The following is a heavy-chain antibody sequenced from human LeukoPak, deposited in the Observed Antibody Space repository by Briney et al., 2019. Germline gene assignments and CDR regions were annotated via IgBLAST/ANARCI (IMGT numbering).Heavy chain of an antibody. D-gene: IGHD4-23*01. J-gene: IGHJ4*02. CDR2: ISSSSSTI. V-gene: IGHV3-48*01. CDR3: ARDPTVVTRAFDY. CDR1: GFTFSSCS. Sequence: GGSLRLSCAASGFTFSSCSMNWVRQAPGKGLEWVSYISSSSSTIYYADSVKGRFTISRDNAKNSLYLQMNSLRAEDTAVYYCARDPTVVTRAFDYWGQGTLVTVSS.